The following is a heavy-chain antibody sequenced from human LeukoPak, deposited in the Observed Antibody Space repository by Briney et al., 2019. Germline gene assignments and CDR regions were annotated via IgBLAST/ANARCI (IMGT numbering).Heavy chain of an antibody. J-gene: IGHJ1*01. D-gene: IGHD6-13*01. CDR3: ARSGGLYTSTWYFHR. V-gene: IGHV4-59*01. CDR2: IYSSGST. CDR1: GGSISSYY. Sequence: SEALSLTCTVSGGSISSYYWSWIRQPPGKGLEWIGYIYSSGSTNYNPSLKSRVTISVDMSKNQFSLKLRSVTAADTAVYYCARSGGLYTSTWYFHRWGQGTLVTVSS.